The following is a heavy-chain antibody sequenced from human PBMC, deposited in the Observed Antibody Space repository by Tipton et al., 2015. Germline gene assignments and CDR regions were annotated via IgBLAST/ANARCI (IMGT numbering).Heavy chain of an antibody. CDR3: ARARGRHGGLFDS. Sequence: TLSLTCSVSSDSISKYYWSWIRQPPGKELEWIGYIQYSGSTNYNPSLKIRVTISVDTSKTQLSLKMSSVTASDTAVYYCARARGRHGGLFDSWGQGILVTVSS. J-gene: IGHJ4*02. CDR1: SDSISKYY. V-gene: IGHV4-59*07. D-gene: IGHD4-23*01. CDR2: IQYSGST.